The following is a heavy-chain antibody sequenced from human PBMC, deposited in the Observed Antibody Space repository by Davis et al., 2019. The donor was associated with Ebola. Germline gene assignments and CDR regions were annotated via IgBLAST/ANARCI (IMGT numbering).Heavy chain of an antibody. CDR2: ISGSGRNT. J-gene: IGHJ4*02. Sequence: GGSLRLSCAASGFTFDNDAMHWVRQAPGKGLEWVSAISGSGRNTYYADSVKGRFTISRDNSKNTVFLEMNSMRPGDTAVYYCAKIPIAVVVAAEIDYWGQGTLVTVSS. V-gene: IGHV3-23*01. CDR3: AKIPIAVVVAAEIDY. D-gene: IGHD2-15*01. CDR1: GFTFDNDA.